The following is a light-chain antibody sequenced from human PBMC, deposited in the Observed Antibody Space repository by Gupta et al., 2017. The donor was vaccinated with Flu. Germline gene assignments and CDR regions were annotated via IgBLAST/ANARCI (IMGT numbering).Light chain of an antibody. Sequence: ATLSLSPGERATLSCRASQSLGRYLAWYKQKPGQTPRLLIYDASKRDTGVPARFSGSGFGTDFTLTISSREPEDCAVYYCQQRSNWPSITFGQGTPLEIK. J-gene: IGKJ5*01. V-gene: IGKV3-11*01. CDR3: QQRSNWPSIT. CDR1: QSLGRY. CDR2: DAS.